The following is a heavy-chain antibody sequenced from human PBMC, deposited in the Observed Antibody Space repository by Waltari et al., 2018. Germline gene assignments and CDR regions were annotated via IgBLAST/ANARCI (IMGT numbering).Heavy chain of an antibody. V-gene: IGHV3-30*18. CDR1: GFTFSSYG. CDR2: ISYDGSNK. CDR3: AKDLGIWGIAAAPDY. D-gene: IGHD6-13*01. J-gene: IGHJ4*02. Sequence: QVQLVESGGGVVQPGRSLRLSCAGSGFTFSSYGLHWVRQAPGKGLEWGAVISYDGSNKIYADSVKGRFTISRDNSKNTLYLQMNSLRAEDTAVYYCAKDLGIWGIAAAPDYWGQGTLVTVSS.